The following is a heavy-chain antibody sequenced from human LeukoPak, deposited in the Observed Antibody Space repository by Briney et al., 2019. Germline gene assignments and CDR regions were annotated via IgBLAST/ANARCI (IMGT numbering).Heavy chain of an antibody. D-gene: IGHD6-19*01. CDR1: RGSIINYY. J-gene: IGHJ4*02. CDR2: ISDSGTT. Sequence: PSETLSLTCAVSRGSIINYYWTWVRQSAGKGLEWIGRISDSGTTDYNPSLRSRVVMSVDTSKNQFSLTLMSVTAADTAVYYCARGYTDGWLIGYWGQGTLVTVSS. CDR3: ARGYTDGWLIGY. V-gene: IGHV4-4*07.